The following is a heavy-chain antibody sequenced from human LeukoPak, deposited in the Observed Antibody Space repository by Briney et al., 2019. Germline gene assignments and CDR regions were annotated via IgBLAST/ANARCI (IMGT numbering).Heavy chain of an antibody. CDR3: ARGRGYSGYDLGY. D-gene: IGHD5-12*01. CDR2: ISSSSSTI. V-gene: IGHV3-48*01. J-gene: IGHJ4*02. Sequence: GGSLRLSCAASGFTFSSHSMNWVRQAPGKGLEWVSYISSSSSTIYYADSVKGRFTISRDNAKNSLYLQMNSLRAEDTAVYYCARGRGYSGYDLGYWGQGTLVTVSS. CDR1: GFTFSSHS.